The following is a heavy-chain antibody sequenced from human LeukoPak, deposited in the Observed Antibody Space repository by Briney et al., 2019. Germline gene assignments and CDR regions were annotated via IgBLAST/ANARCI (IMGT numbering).Heavy chain of an antibody. J-gene: IGHJ5*02. CDR2: IYYSGST. Sequence: SETLSLTCTVSGGSISSSTYYWGWIRQPPGKGLEWFGSIYYSGSTYYNPSLKGRVTISVDTSKNQFSLKLSSVTAADTAVYYCAKGYYASGSYGWFDPWGQGTLVTVSS. D-gene: IGHD3-10*01. CDR1: GGSISSSTYY. V-gene: IGHV4-39*07. CDR3: AKGYYASGSYGWFDP.